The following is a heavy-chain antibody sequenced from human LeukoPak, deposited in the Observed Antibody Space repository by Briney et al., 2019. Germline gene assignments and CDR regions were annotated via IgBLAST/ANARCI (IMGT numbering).Heavy chain of an antibody. CDR3: ARHMVLSPCDY. J-gene: IGHJ4*02. CDR1: GFRVDDYY. D-gene: IGHD4/OR15-4a*01. CDR2: ISATGGMM. V-gene: IGHV3-11*01. Sequence: PGGSLRLSCSASGFRVDDYYLSWIRQAPGKGLEWISFISATGGMMGHADSVKGRFTISRDNAKNSVYLEMNNLRADDTAVYHCARHMVLSPCDYWGPGTVVTVSS.